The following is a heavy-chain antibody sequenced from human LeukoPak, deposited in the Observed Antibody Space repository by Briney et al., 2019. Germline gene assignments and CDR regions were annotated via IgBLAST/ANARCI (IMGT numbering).Heavy chain of an antibody. J-gene: IGHJ5*02. CDR1: GGSISSYY. CDR3: ARDGARLRYSWFDP. Sequence: SETLSLTCTVSGGSISSYYWSWIRQPAGKGLEWIGRIYTSGSTNYNPSLKSRVTMSVDTSKNQFSLKLSSVTAADTAVYYRARDGARLRYSWFDPWGQGTLVTVSS. CDR2: IYTSGST. V-gene: IGHV4-4*07. D-gene: IGHD6-6*01.